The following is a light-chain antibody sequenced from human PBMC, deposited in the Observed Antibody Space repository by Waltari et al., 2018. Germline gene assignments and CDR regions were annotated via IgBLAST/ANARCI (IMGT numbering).Light chain of an antibody. Sequence: DIVLTQSPGTLSLSPGDRATLSCRASQSVSSNFLAWYQQKPGQAPRLLIYGASSRATGIPDKFSGSGSGTDFTLTINRLEPEDFAVYYCQQYGRSPLTFGGGTKVEIK. CDR2: GAS. CDR3: QQYGRSPLT. CDR1: QSVSSNF. V-gene: IGKV3-20*01. J-gene: IGKJ4*01.